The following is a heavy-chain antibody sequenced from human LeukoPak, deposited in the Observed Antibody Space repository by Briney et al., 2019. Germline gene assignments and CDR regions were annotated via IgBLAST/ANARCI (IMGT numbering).Heavy chain of an antibody. Sequence: SGTLSLTCTVSGGSISSSSYYWGWIRQPPGKGLEWIGSIYYSGSTYYNPSLKSRVTISVDTSKNQFSLKLSSVTAADTAVYYCARAEIFYYDSSGQDAFDIWGQGTMVTVSS. D-gene: IGHD3-22*01. CDR3: ARAEIFYYDSSGQDAFDI. V-gene: IGHV4-39*07. CDR1: GGSISSSSYY. J-gene: IGHJ3*02. CDR2: IYYSGST.